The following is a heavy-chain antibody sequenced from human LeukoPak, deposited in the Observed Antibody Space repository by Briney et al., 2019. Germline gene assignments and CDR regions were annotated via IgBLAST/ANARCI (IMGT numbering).Heavy chain of an antibody. CDR3: AKDYGDWGSVEARGWFDP. CDR2: ISYDGSNK. V-gene: IGHV3-30*18. CDR1: GFTFSSYG. J-gene: IGHJ5*02. Sequence: PGGSLRLSCAASGFTFSSYGMHWVRQAPGKGLEWVAVISYDGSNKYYADSVKGRFTISRDNSKNTLYLQMNSLRAEDTAVYYCAKDYGDWGSVEARGWFDPWGQGTLVTVSS. D-gene: IGHD3-16*01.